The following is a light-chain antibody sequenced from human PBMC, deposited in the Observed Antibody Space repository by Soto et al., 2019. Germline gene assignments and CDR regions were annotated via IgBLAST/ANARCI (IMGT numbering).Light chain of an antibody. CDR2: DVS. V-gene: IGLV2-14*03. Sequence: QSALTQPASVCGSPGQSITISCTGTSSDVGAYNYVSWYQHLPGKAPKLMIYDVSNRPSGVSNRFSGSKSGNTASLTISGLQAEDEADYYCSSYTSSTTVVFGGGTKLTVL. CDR1: SSDVGAYNY. J-gene: IGLJ2*01. CDR3: SSYTSSTTVV.